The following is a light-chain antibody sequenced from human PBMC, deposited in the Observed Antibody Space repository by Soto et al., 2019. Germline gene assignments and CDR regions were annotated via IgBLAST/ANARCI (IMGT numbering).Light chain of an antibody. V-gene: IGKV3-11*01. J-gene: IGKJ5*01. CDR1: RSVSTY. Sequence: EIVLTQSPATLSLSPGERATLSCRASRSVSTYLAWYQHKPGQAPRLLIYDASNRATAIPARFSGSGSGTDFTLPISSLEPEDFAVYYCQQRSAGVTFGQGTRLEIK. CDR2: DAS. CDR3: QQRSAGVT.